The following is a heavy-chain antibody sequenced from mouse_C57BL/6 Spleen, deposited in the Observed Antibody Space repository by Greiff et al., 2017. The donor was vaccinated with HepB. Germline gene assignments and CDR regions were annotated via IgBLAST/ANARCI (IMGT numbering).Heavy chain of an antibody. V-gene: IGHV1-9*01. CDR3: ARKGYYDYDDYAMDY. CDR1: GYTFTGYW. CDR2: ILPGSGST. D-gene: IGHD2-4*01. J-gene: IGHJ4*01. Sequence: VQLQQSGAELMKPGASVKLSCKATGYTFTGYWIEWVKQRPGHGLEWIGEILPGSGSTNYNEKFKGKATFTADTSSNTAYMQLSSLTTEYAAIYYCARKGYYDYDDYAMDYWGQGTSVTVSS.